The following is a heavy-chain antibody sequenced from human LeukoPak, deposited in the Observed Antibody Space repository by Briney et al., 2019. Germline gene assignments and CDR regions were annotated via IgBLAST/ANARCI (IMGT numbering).Heavy chain of an antibody. CDR1: GFTFSTYA. Sequence: GGSLRLSCAASGFTFSTYAMSWVRQAPGKGLEWVSTISTSGRSTYYADSVKGRFTISRDNSKNTLYLQMNSLRAEDTAVYYCAKDRVGYCGGDCLYGMDVWGQGTTVTVSS. V-gene: IGHV3-23*01. CDR3: AKDRVGYCGGDCLYGMDV. J-gene: IGHJ6*02. D-gene: IGHD2-21*02. CDR2: ISTSGRST.